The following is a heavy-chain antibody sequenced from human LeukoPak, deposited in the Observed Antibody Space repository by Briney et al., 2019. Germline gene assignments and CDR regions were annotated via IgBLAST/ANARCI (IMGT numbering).Heavy chain of an antibody. CDR1: GFPFSTYA. D-gene: IGHD3-22*01. CDR3: AKAMSTDHYDSRGFYRVDFDS. Sequence: GGSLRLSCAASGFPFSTYAMNWVRQAPGKGLEWVSALTNSGGSGGVTYYADSVKGRFIISRDNSKSTLYLQLSSLRAEDTAVYYCAKAMSTDHYDSRGFYRVDFDSWGQGTLVTVSS. CDR2: LTNSGGSGGVT. V-gene: IGHV3-23*01. J-gene: IGHJ4*02.